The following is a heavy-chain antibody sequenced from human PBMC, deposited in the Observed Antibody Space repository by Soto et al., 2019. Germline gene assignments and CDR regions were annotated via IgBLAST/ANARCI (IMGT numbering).Heavy chain of an antibody. J-gene: IGHJ4*02. V-gene: IGHV1-24*01. D-gene: IGHD6-19*01. Sequence: ASVKVSCKVSGYTLTELSMHWVRQAPGKGLEWMGGFDPEDGETIYAQKFQGRVTMTEDTSTDTAYMELSSLRSEDTAVYYCATIHQWLVQYDYWGQGTLVTVSS. CDR2: FDPEDGET. CDR3: ATIHQWLVQYDY. CDR1: GYTLTELS.